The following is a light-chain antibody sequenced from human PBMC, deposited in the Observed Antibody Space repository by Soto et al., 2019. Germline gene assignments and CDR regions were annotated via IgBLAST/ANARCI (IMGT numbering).Light chain of an antibody. J-gene: IGKJ2*03. V-gene: IGKV1-9*01. Sequence: DIQLTQSPSVLSASVGDRVTVSCRASQDIITSLAWFQQKAGKVPQLLVYPASTLQDGVPSRFSGSGSGTYFTLTINNLQAEDFATYYCQHLRTYPFSFGPGTKLDIK. CDR3: QHLRTYPFS. CDR1: QDIITS. CDR2: PAS.